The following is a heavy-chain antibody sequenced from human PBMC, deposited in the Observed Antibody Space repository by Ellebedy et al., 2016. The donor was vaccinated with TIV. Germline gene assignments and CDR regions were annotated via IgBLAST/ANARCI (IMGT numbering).Heavy chain of an antibody. D-gene: IGHD5-24*01. Sequence: SVKVSCXASGRTFTNYAINWVRQAPGQGFEWIGGLIPVFGTPNYAQKFQGRVTITADESTSTVYMELSSLRVEDTAVYYCARGRRDAYNYSYKGGAYDVWGLGTMVIVSS. CDR3: ARGRRDAYNYSYKGGAYDV. CDR2: LIPVFGTP. J-gene: IGHJ3*01. CDR1: GRTFTNYA. V-gene: IGHV1-69*13.